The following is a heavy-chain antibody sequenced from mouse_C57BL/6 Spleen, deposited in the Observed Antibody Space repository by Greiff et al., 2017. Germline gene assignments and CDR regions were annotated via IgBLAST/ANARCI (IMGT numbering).Heavy chain of an antibody. D-gene: IGHD1-1*01. Sequence: VQLQQPGAELVKPGASVKLSCKASGYTFTSYWMHWVKQRPGRGLEWIGRIDPNSGGPTYNEKFKSTATLTVDKPSSTAYMQLSSLTSEDSAFYYCARGYYGSSGFAYWGQGTLVTVSA. CDR2: IDPNSGGP. V-gene: IGHV1-72*01. CDR1: GYTFTSYW. CDR3: ARGYYGSSGFAY. J-gene: IGHJ3*01.